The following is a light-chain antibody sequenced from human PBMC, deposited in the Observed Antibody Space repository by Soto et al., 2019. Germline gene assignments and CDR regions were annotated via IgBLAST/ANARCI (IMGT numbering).Light chain of an antibody. V-gene: IGKV3-15*01. CDR3: QQYNNWPYT. Sequence: EIAMTQSPATLSVSPGERATLSSRASQSVSSNLAWYQQKPGQAPRLLIYGASTRATGIPARFSGSGSGTEFTLTISSLQSEDFAVYYCQQYNNWPYTFGQGTKLEIK. CDR2: GAS. CDR1: QSVSSN. J-gene: IGKJ2*01.